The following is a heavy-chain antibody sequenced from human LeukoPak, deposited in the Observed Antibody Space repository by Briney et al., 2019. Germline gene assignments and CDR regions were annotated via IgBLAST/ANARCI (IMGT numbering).Heavy chain of an antibody. CDR2: ISGSGGNT. D-gene: IGHD2-2*01. Sequence: GGSLRLSCAASGFTFSNYAMSWVRQAPGKGLEWVSTISGSGGNTYYADSVKGRFTISRDNSKNTLFLQMNSLRAEDTAVYYFAREAQGCSITNCYFDSWGQGTLVTVSS. CDR1: GFTFSNYA. CDR3: AREAQGCSITNCYFDS. V-gene: IGHV3-23*01. J-gene: IGHJ4*02.